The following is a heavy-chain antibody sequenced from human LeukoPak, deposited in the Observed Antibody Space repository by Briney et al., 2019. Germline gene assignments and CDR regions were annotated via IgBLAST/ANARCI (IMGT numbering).Heavy chain of an antibody. J-gene: IGHJ5*02. V-gene: IGHV4-34*01. CDR2: INHSGST. Sequence: SETLSLTCAVYGGSFSGYYWSWIRQPPGKGLEWIGEINHSGSTNYNPSLKSRVTISLDTSKDQFSLKLSSVTAADTAVYYCARTKRYNNWFDPWGQGTLVTVSS. CDR1: GGSFSGYY. D-gene: IGHD5-24*01. CDR3: ARTKRYNNWFDP.